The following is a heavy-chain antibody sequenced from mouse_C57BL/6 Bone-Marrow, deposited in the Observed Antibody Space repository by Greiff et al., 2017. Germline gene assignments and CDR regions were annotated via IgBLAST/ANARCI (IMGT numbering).Heavy chain of an antibody. CDR2: INPNNGGT. V-gene: IGHV1-18*01. D-gene: IGHD2-10*01. Sequence: VQLQQSGPELVKPGASVKIPCKASGYTFTDYNMDWVKQSHGKSLEWIGDINPNNGGTIYNQKFKGKATLTVDKSSSTAYMELRSLTSEDTAVYYCARSPYYGNYGAWFAYWGQGTLVTVSA. CDR3: ARSPYYGNYGAWFAY. CDR1: GYTFTDYN. J-gene: IGHJ3*01.